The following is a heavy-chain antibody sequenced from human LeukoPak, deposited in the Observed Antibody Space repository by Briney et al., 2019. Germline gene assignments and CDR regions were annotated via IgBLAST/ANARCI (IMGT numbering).Heavy chain of an antibody. V-gene: IGHV3-48*04. Sequence: GGSLRLSCAASGFTFSSYSMNWVRQAPGKGLEWVSYISSSSSTIYYADSVKGRFTISRDNAKNSLYLQMNSLRAEDTAVYYCARAAGIAVAARTFQHWGQGTLVTVSS. CDR3: ARAAGIAVAARTFQH. CDR1: GFTFSSYS. D-gene: IGHD6-13*01. CDR2: ISSSSSTI. J-gene: IGHJ1*01.